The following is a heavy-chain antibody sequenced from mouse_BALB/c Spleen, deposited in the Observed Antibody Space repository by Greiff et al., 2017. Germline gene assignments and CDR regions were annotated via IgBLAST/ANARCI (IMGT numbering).Heavy chain of an antibody. Sequence: EVKLVESGAELVKPGASVKLSCTASGFNIKDTYMHWVKQRPEQGLEWIGRIDPANGNTKYDPKFQGKATITADTSSNTAYLQLSSLTSEDTAVYYCAREGITSYAMDYWGQGTSVTVSS. V-gene: IGHV14-3*02. J-gene: IGHJ4*01. CDR1: GFNIKDTY. CDR3: AREGITSYAMDY. CDR2: IDPANGNT. D-gene: IGHD2-4*01.